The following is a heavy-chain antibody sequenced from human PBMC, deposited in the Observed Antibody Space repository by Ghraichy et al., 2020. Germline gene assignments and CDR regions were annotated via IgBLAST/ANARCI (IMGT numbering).Heavy chain of an antibody. V-gene: IGHV3-23*01. CDR3: AKNQDTGWANSYASDV. CDR1: RFTFSSYG. D-gene: IGHD6-19*01. Sequence: GGSLRLSCTASRFTFSSYGISWVRQSPGRGLEWVSTISGSGGTTYYADSVKGRFTTSRDNSKNTLYLQMNSLRAEDTAVYYCAKNQDTGWANSYASDVWGQGTTVTVSS. CDR2: ISGSGGTT. J-gene: IGHJ6*02.